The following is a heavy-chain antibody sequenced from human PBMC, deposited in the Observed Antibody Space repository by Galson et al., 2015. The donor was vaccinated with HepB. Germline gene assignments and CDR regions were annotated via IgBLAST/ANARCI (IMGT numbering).Heavy chain of an antibody. Sequence: SLRLSCAASGFTFSNAWMSWVRQAPGKGLEWVGRIKSKTDGGTTDYAAPVKGRFTISRDDSKNTLYLQMNSLKTEDTAVYYCTTDGEEQWLGAFDYWGQGTLVTVSS. J-gene: IGHJ4*02. CDR1: GFTFSNAW. V-gene: IGHV3-15*01. CDR3: TTDGEEQWLGAFDY. D-gene: IGHD6-19*01. CDR2: IKSKTDGGTT.